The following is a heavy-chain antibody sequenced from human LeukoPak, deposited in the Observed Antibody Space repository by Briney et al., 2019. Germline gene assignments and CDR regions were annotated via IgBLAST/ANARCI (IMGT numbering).Heavy chain of an antibody. CDR1: RFPFSVYE. Sequence: PGGSLRLSCAVSRFPFSVYEMNWVRQAPGKGLEWVSNIASSGTTKYYADSVKGRFSISRDNAKSSLYLQMNSLRVEDTAVYYCALLAVASDFDYWGQGALVTASS. J-gene: IGHJ4*02. D-gene: IGHD6-19*01. CDR2: IASSGTTK. CDR3: ALLAVASDFDY. V-gene: IGHV3-48*03.